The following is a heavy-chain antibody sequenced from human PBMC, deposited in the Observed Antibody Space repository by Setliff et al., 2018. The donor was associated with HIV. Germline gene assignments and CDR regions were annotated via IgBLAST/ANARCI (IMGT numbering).Heavy chain of an antibody. D-gene: IGHD3-3*01. CDR2: IYYSGST. Sequence: SETLSLTCTVSGGSISSYYWSWIRQPPGKGLEWIGYIYYSGSTNYNPSLKSRVTISVDTSKNQFSLKLSSVTAAEPAVYYCARIFGDQGYYYGMDVWGQGTTVTVSS. J-gene: IGHJ6*02. V-gene: IGHV4-59*01. CDR1: GGSISSYY. CDR3: ARIFGDQGYYYGMDV.